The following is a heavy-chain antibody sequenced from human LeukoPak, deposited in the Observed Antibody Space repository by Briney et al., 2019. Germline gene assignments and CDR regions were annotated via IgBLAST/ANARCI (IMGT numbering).Heavy chain of an antibody. V-gene: IGHV4-4*07. D-gene: IGHD4-17*01. CDR3: ARAGSTVSLFDY. CDR2: ISTSGST. J-gene: IGHJ4*02. CDR1: GDSISDYY. Sequence: PSETLSLTCTVSGDSISDYYWGWIRQPAGKGLEWIGRISTSGSTNYNPSLKSRVTMSVDTSKNQFSLNLRSLSAADTAVYYCARAGSTVSLFDYWGQGSLVTVSS.